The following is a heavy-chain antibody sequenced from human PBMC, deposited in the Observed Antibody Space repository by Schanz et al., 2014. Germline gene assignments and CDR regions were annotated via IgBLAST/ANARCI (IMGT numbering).Heavy chain of an antibody. CDR1: GFTFSSYA. V-gene: IGHV3-21*02. CDR3: ARVARPGYSAPRDAFDI. CDR2: ISYGTSYI. J-gene: IGHJ3*02. Sequence: EVELVESGGGLVQPGGSLRLSCAASGFTFSSYAMSWVRQAPGKGLLWVSSISYGTSYIYYAESVKGRFTISRDNAKNSLYLQMNGLRAEDTAVYYCARVARPGYSAPRDAFDIWGQGTMVTVSS. D-gene: IGHD5-18*01.